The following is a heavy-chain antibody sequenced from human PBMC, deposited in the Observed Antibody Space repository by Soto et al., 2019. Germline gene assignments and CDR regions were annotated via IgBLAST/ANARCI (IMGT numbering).Heavy chain of an antibody. D-gene: IGHD5-18*01. Sequence: GGSLRLSCEASGFSFRDYEMNWVRQFPGEGLEWGAYIARDGETTFYADSVEGRFTISRDNSKNTLYLQMNSLRAEDTAGYYCVKEFVFVGSSYARFFLFWGPGTLVTVFS. CDR2: IARDGETT. CDR3: VKEFVFVGSSYARFFLF. J-gene: IGHJ4*02. V-gene: IGHV3-48*03. CDR1: GFSFRDYE.